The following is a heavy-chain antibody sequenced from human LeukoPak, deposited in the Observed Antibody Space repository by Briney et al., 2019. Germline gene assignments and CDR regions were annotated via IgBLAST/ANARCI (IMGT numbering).Heavy chain of an antibody. CDR1: GFTFSSYA. CDR3: ARALHSVSYYLDS. D-gene: IGHD1-26*01. CDR2: ISGSGGST. J-gene: IGHJ4*02. Sequence: GGSLRLSCAASGFTFSSYAMSWVRQAPGKGLEWASAISGSGGSTYYADSVKGRFTISRDNSKNTLYLQMNSLRAEDTAVYYCARALHSVSYYLDSWGQGTLVTVSS. V-gene: IGHV3-23*01.